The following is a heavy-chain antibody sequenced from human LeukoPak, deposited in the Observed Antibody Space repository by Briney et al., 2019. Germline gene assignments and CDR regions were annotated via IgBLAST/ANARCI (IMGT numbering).Heavy chain of an antibody. Sequence: PSETLSLTCTVSGGSFSSYYWSWIRQPPGKGLEWIGYIYYSGSTIYNPSLKSRVTISVDTSKNQFSLKLSSVTAADTAVYYCARVPINSGSYYFDYWGQGTLVTVSS. CDR3: ARVPINSGSYYFDY. D-gene: IGHD1-26*01. CDR1: GGSFSSYY. J-gene: IGHJ4*02. CDR2: IYYSGST. V-gene: IGHV4-59*01.